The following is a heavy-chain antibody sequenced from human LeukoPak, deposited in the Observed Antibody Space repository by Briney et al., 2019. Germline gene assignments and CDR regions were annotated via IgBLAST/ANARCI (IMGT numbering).Heavy chain of an antibody. Sequence: SETLSLTCAVYGGSFSGYYWSWIRQPPGKGLEWIGEINHSGSTNYNPFLKSRVTISVDTSKNQFSLKLSSVTAADTAVYYCARAPYPKDAFDIWGQGTMVTVSS. J-gene: IGHJ3*02. CDR1: GGSFSGYY. CDR3: ARAPYPKDAFDI. CDR2: INHSGST. V-gene: IGHV4-34*01.